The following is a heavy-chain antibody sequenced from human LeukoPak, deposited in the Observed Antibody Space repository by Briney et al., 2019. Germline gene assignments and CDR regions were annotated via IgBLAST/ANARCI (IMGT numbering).Heavy chain of an antibody. V-gene: IGHV3-33*06. CDR1: GFTFISYG. D-gene: IGHD3-16*01. CDR3: AKGGGSDFDF. J-gene: IGHJ4*02. CDR2: IWYDGSNK. Sequence: GGSLRLSCAASGFTFISYGMHWVRQAPGKGLEWVAVIWYDGSNKFYADSVKGRFTISRDSSKSTVSLQMNSLRAEDTAVYFCAKGGGSDFDFWGQGTLVTVSS.